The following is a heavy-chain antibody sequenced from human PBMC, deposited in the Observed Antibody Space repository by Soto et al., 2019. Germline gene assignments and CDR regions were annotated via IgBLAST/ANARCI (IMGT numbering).Heavy chain of an antibody. V-gene: IGHV3-23*01. CDR2: ISGSGGST. D-gene: IGHD3-10*01. J-gene: IGHJ6*03. CDR1: GFTFSSYA. Sequence: GGSLRLSCAASGFTFSSYAMSWVRQAPGKGLEWVSAISGSGGSTYYADSVKGRFTISRDNSKNTLYLQMNSLRAEDTAVYYCAKDYGSGSPNYYYYMDVWGKGTTVTVSS. CDR3: AKDYGSGSPNYYYYMDV.